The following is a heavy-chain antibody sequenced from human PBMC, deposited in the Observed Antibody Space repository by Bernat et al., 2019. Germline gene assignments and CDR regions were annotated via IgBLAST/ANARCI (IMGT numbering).Heavy chain of an antibody. Sequence: EVQLVESGGGLVQPGGSLRLSCAASGFTFTTYSMNWVRQAPGKGLEWVSSISSSSSYIYYADSVKGRFTISRDNAKNSLYLQMNSLRAEDTAVYYCARDITGTTGYWGQGTLVTVSS. CDR1: GFTFTTYS. D-gene: IGHD1-7*01. V-gene: IGHV3-21*01. CDR3: ARDITGTTGY. J-gene: IGHJ4*02. CDR2: ISSSSSYI.